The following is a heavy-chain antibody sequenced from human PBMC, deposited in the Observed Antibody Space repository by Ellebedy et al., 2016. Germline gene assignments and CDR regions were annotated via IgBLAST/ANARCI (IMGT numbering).Heavy chain of an antibody. CDR1: GGSISSYY. CDR3: ARRRDGYNDY. J-gene: IGHJ4*02. D-gene: IGHD5-24*01. V-gene: IGHV4-34*01. Sequence: SETLSLXXTVSGGSISSYYWSWIRQPPGKGLEWIGEINHSGSTYYNPSLKSRVTISVDTSKNQFSLKLSSVTAADTAVYYCARRRDGYNDYWGQGTLVTVSS. CDR2: INHSGST.